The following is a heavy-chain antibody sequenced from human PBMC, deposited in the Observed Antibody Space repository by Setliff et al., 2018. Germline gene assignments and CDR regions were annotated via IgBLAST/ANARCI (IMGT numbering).Heavy chain of an antibody. J-gene: IGHJ3*01. CDR3: TRHEDRNKCTSSSCYRENDAFDV. V-gene: IGHV5-51*01. CDR2: IYPGDSDT. Sequence: PGESLTISCKASGYIFTNYWIGWVRQMPGKGLEWMGVIYPGDSDTRYSPSFQGQVTISADMSINTAYLQWSSLKASDTAIYYCTRHEDRNKCTSSSCYRENDAFDVWGQGAMVTVSS. CDR1: GYIFTNYW. D-gene: IGHD2-2*01.